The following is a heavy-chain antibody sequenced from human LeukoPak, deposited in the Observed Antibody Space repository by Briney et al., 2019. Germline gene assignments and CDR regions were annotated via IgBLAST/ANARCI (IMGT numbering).Heavy chain of an antibody. CDR3: ARGPVRYNHNLEY. CDR1: GDSVSRNSAA. D-gene: IGHD1-1*01. V-gene: IGHV6-1*01. Sequence: SQTLSLTCAISGDSVSRNSAAWNWIRQSPSRGLEWLGRTYYRSKWYNDYAVSVKSRITINPGTSKNQFSLKLSSVTAADTAVYYCARGPVRYNHNLEYWGQGTLVTVSS. CDR2: TYYRSKWYN. J-gene: IGHJ4*02.